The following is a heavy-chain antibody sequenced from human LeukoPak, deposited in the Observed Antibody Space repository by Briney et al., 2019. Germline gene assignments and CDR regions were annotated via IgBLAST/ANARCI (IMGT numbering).Heavy chain of an antibody. CDR2: ISGSGGST. Sequence: GGSLRLSCAASGFTFSSYWMCWVRQAPGKGPEWVSAISGSGGSTYYADSVKGRFTISRDNSKNTLYLQMNSLRAEDTAVYYCAKVATGSMVRGVKYYFDYWGQGTLVTVSS. CDR1: GFTFSSYW. D-gene: IGHD3-10*01. V-gene: IGHV3-23*01. J-gene: IGHJ4*02. CDR3: AKVATGSMVRGVKYYFDY.